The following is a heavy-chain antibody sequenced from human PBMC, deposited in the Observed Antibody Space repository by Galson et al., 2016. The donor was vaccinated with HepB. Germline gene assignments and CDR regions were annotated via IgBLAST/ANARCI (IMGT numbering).Heavy chain of an antibody. CDR2: VSYDGSSE. CDR3: ARSSGWYQGDNYYYYGMDV. D-gene: IGHD6-19*01. Sequence: SLRLSCAASGFSFSDYAMYWVRQAPGKGLQWVAVVSYDGSSEYYADSVKGRFSISRDNSKNTLYLQMNSLRAEDTAVYYCARSSGWYQGDNYYYYGMDVWGQGTTVTVSS. V-gene: IGHV3-30-3*01. CDR1: GFSFSDYA. J-gene: IGHJ6*02.